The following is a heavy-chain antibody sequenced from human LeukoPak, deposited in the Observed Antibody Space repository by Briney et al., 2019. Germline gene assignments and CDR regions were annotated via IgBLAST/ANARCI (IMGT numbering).Heavy chain of an antibody. CDR2: IRSKAYRGTT. V-gene: IGHV3-49*04. Sequence: QPGRSLRLSCTGSGFTFGDHAMSWVRQAPVKGLEWVGFIRSKAYRGTTEYAASVKGRFTISRDDSASIAYLQMNSLRTEDTAVYYCARGPIQLWIHNAMDVWGQGTTVTVSS. D-gene: IGHD5-18*01. J-gene: IGHJ6*02. CDR3: ARGPIQLWIHNAMDV. CDR1: GFTFGDHA.